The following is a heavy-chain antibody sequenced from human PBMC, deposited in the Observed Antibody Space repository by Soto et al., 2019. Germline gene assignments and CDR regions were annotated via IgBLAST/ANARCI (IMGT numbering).Heavy chain of an antibody. J-gene: IGHJ4*02. CDR3: AREVSGTSFDY. CDR2: TYTGGYT. D-gene: IGHD1-7*01. CDR1: GFIISDNY. Sequence: PGGSLRLSCAASGFIISDNYINWVRQAPGKGLEWVSVTYTGGYTYYADSVKGRFTISRDNSKNTLYLQMNSLRAEDTAVYYCAREVSGTSFDYWGQGTLVTVSS. V-gene: IGHV3-53*01.